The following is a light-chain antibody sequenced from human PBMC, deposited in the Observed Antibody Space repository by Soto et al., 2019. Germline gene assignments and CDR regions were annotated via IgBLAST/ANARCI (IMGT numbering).Light chain of an antibody. CDR1: QSVTSN. V-gene: IGKV3-11*01. CDR3: QQRYNWPVT. Sequence: EIVMTQSPATLSVSPGERATLSCRASQSVTSNVAWYQQKPGQAPRLLIYGASNRATGIPARFSGSGSGTDFTLTISSLEPEDFSVYYCQQRYNWPVTFGQGTRLEIK. J-gene: IGKJ5*01. CDR2: GAS.